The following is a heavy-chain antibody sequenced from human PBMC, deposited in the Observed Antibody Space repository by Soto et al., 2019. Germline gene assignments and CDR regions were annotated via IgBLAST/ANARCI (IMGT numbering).Heavy chain of an antibody. CDR1: GFTFSRSG. CDR3: AKDRGSYGNLHWYLDL. CDR2: ISNDGSEQ. Sequence: QGQLVESGGGVVQPRRSLRLSCAVSGFTFSRSGMHWVRQGPGKGLEWVAVISNDGSEQYYAESVKGRFTISRDNSKNTLSLQMNSLSAEDTAVYYCAKDRGSYGNLHWYLDLWGRGTLVSVSS. D-gene: IGHD3-10*01. V-gene: IGHV3-30*18. J-gene: IGHJ2*01.